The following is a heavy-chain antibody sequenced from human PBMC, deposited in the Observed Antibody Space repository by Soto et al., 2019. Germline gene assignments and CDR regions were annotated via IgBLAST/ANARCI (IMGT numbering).Heavy chain of an antibody. J-gene: IGHJ4*02. D-gene: IGHD3-10*01. Sequence: GASVKVSCKASGYTFTSYGISWVRQAPGRGLEWMGWISAYNGNTNYAQKLQGRVTMTTDTSTSTAYMELRSLRSDDTAVYYCARDRGITMVRGAPGYWGQGTLVTVSS. CDR1: GYTFTSYG. CDR2: ISAYNGNT. CDR3: ARDRGITMVRGAPGY. V-gene: IGHV1-18*01.